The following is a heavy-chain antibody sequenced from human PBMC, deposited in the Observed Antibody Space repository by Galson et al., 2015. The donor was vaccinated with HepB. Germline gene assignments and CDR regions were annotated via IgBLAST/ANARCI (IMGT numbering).Heavy chain of an antibody. CDR2: ISAYNGNT. V-gene: IGHV1-18*01. CDR3: AREGWELSYFDY. Sequence: SVKVSCKASGYTFTTYTISWVRRAPGQGLEWMGWISAYNGNTNYAQKFQGRVTMTTDTSTSTAYMELRSLRSDDTAVYYCAREGWELSYFDYWGQGSSVTVSA. CDR1: GYTFTTYT. J-gene: IGHJ4*02. D-gene: IGHD1-26*01.